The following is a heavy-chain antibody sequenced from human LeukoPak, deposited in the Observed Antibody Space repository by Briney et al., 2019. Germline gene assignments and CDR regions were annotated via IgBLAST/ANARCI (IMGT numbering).Heavy chain of an antibody. CDR3: AKKGATTGDFDY. Sequence: GRSLRLSCAASGFTFSNYAMNWVRQAPGKGLEWVAFIGYDGDNKFYVDSVKGRFAISRDNSKNTLYLQMNSLRAEDTAVYYCAKKGATTGDFDYWGQGTLVTVSS. CDR2: IGYDGDNK. D-gene: IGHD1-26*01. J-gene: IGHJ4*02. V-gene: IGHV3-30-3*02. CDR1: GFTFSNYA.